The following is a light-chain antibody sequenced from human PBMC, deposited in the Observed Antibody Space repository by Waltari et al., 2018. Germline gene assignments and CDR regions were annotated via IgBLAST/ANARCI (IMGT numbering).Light chain of an antibody. Sequence: EIVLTQSPGTLSLSPGERATLSCRASQSVSRTLAWYQQKPGQAPRLLIHDTSSRPAGIPDRFSGSGFGTDFSLTISRLEPEDFAVYYCQKYGTLPATFGQGTKVEIK. CDR1: QSVSRT. CDR2: DTS. V-gene: IGKV3-20*01. CDR3: QKYGTLPAT. J-gene: IGKJ1*01.